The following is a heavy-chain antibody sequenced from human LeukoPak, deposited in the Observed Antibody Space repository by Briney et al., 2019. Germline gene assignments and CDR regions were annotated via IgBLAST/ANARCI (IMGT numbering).Heavy chain of an antibody. J-gene: IGHJ4*02. CDR3: AKERGGWSPERFDY. CDR2: ISGSGDDT. V-gene: IGHV3-23*01. CDR1: RFTFSSYA. D-gene: IGHD6-19*01. Sequence: PGGSLRLFCAASRFTFSSYAMSWVRQAPGKGLEWVSGISGSGDDTFYADSVKGRFTISRDNSKNTLYLQMSSLRAEDTAVYFCAKERGGWSPERFDYWGQGTLVTVSS.